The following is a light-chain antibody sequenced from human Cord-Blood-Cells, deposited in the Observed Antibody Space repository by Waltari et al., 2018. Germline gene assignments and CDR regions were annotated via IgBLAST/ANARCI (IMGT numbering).Light chain of an antibody. V-gene: IGKV4-1*01. CDR3: QQYYSTLT. J-gene: IGKJ4*01. CDR2: WAS. CDR1: QSVLYSSNNKNY. Sequence: IVMIQSHNSLAVSLDERAAINCKSSQSVLYSSNNKNYLAWYQQKPGQPPKLLIYWASTRESGVPDRFSGSGSGTDFNLTISSLQAEDVAVYYCQQYYSTLTFGGGTKVEIK.